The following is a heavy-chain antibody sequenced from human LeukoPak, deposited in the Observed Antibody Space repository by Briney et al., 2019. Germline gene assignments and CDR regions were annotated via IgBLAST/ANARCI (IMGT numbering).Heavy chain of an antibody. CDR1: GFTFSSYW. V-gene: IGHV3-7*01. CDR2: IKQDGSEK. Sequence: GSLRLSCAASGFTFSSYWMSWVRQAPGKGLVWVANIKQDGSEKYYVDSVKGRFTISRDNAKNSLYLQMNSLRAEDTAVYYCARDMGIAANPDYWGQGTLVTVSS. D-gene: IGHD6-13*01. J-gene: IGHJ4*02. CDR3: ARDMGIAANPDY.